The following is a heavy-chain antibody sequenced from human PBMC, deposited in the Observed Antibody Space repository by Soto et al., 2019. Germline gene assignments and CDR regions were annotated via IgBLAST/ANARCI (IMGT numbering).Heavy chain of an antibody. CDR2: FYYSGLT. D-gene: IGHD3-3*01. CDR1: GASLNTYY. Sequence: PSETLSLTCAVSGASLNTYYWTLIRQPPGKGLEWIGYFYYSGLTNYNPSLKSRVTISLNTSKNQFSLKLTSVTAADTAVYFCARGNTHGYYYMDVWGRGTTVTVSS. V-gene: IGHV4-59*08. CDR3: ARGNTHGYYYMDV. J-gene: IGHJ6*03.